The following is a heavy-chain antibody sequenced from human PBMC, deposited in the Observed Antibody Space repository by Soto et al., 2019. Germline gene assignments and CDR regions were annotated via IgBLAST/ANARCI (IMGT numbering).Heavy chain of an antibody. V-gene: IGHV3-23*01. CDR1: GFTFSDYA. Sequence: GGSLRLSCAASGFTFSDYAMSWVRQAPGKGLEWVSVINSDGATYYADSVQGRFSISRDNSKSTLCLQMNSLSVEDTAVYYCASRPRGSVAGTLDSWGQGSRVTVSS. CDR2: INSDGAT. CDR3: ASRPRGSVAGTLDS. D-gene: IGHD6-19*01. J-gene: IGHJ5*01.